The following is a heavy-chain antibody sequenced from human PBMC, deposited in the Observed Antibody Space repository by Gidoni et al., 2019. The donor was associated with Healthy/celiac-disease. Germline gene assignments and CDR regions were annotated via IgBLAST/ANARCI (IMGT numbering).Heavy chain of an antibody. D-gene: IGHD1-26*01. J-gene: IGHJ4*02. CDR2: IYYSGNT. CDR3: TRDVGQWEIDY. Sequence: QLQLQESGPGLVKPSETLSLTCTVSGGSISSSGYYWGWIRQSPGKGLEWIGSIYYSGNTYYNPSLKSRVTISADTSKNQFSLKLSSVTAADTAVYYCTRDVGQWEIDYWGQGTLVTVSS. CDR1: GGSISSSGYY. V-gene: IGHV4-39*02.